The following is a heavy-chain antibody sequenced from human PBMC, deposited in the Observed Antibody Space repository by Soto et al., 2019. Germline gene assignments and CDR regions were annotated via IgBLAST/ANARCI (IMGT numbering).Heavy chain of an antibody. CDR1: GGTFNSYV. Sequence: QVQLVQSGAEVKKPGSSVKVSCKASGGTFNSYVFNWVRQAPGQGLEWMGGIISIFGTPNYGQKFQGRVTITADKSTSTGFMALSSLTSEDPAIYYCARDLGSGYDPGDYWGQGTLVTVSS. CDR2: IISIFGTP. D-gene: IGHD5-12*01. V-gene: IGHV1-69*14. CDR3: ARDLGSGYDPGDY. J-gene: IGHJ4*02.